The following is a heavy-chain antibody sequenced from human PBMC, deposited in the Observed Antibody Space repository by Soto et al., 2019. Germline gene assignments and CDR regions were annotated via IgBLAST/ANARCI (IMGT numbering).Heavy chain of an antibody. D-gene: IGHD6-6*01. V-gene: IGHV1-69*12. CDR2: IIPIFGTA. J-gene: IGHJ4*02. Sequence: QVQLVQSGAEVKKPGSSVKVSCKASGGTFSSYAISWVRQAPGQGLEWMGGIIPIFGTANYAQKFQGRVTIXXDXSXXTAYMELSSLRSEDTAVYYCAREAAARPGGRYFDYWGQGTLVTVSS. CDR1: GGTFSSYA. CDR3: AREAAARPGGRYFDY.